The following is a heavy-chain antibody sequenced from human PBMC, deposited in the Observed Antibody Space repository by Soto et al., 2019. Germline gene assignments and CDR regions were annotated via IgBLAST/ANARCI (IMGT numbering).Heavy chain of an antibody. J-gene: IGHJ5*02. D-gene: IGHD2-2*02. CDR3: ARKEGWLVPAAIRNWFDP. Sequence: SETLSVTCAVYGGSFSGYYWSWIRQPPGKGLEWIGEINHSGSTNYNPSLKSRVTISVDTSKNQFSLKLSSVTAADTAVYYCARKEGWLVPAAIRNWFDPQGHIPLVTLSP. V-gene: IGHV4-34*01. CDR2: INHSGST. CDR1: GGSFSGYY.